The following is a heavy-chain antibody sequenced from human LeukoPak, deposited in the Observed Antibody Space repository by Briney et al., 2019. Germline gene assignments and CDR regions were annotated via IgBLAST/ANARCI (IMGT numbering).Heavy chain of an antibody. CDR1: GYTFTSYG. J-gene: IGHJ4*02. V-gene: IGHV1-18*01. CDR3: ARGSEGYYDSSGYPT. CDR2: IRAFNGNT. D-gene: IGHD3-22*01. Sequence: ASVKVSGKASGYTFTSYGISWVRQAPGQGLAWIGWIRAFNGNTNYAQKLQGRVTMTTDTSTSTAYIELRSLKSDDTAVYYCARGSEGYYDSSGYPTWGQGTLVTVSS.